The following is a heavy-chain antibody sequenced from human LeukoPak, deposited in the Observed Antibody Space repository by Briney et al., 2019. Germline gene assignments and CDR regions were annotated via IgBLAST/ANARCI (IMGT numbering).Heavy chain of an antibody. V-gene: IGHV5-51*01. D-gene: IGHD3-22*01. CDR2: IYPGDSDT. Sequence: GESLKISCKGSGYSFTSYWIGWVRQIPGKGLEWMGIIYPGDSDTRYSPSFQGQVTISADKSISTAYLQWSSLKASDTAMYYCARRPTPSSGYFRDAFDIWGQGTMVTVSS. CDR1: GYSFTSYW. CDR3: ARRPTPSSGYFRDAFDI. J-gene: IGHJ3*02.